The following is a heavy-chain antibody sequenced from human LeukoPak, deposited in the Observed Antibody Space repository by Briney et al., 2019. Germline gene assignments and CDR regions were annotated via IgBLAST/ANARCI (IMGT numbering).Heavy chain of an antibody. CDR3: VRDDGIGLDAFDV. D-gene: IGHD1-14*01. CDR1: GDSVSSNSAA. Sequence: SQTLSLTCAVSGDSVSSNSAAWNWIRQSPSRGLEWLGRTYYRSRWYNDYAVSVKSRITINPDTSKNQFSLQLNSVTPEDTAVYYCVRDDGIGLDAFDVWSPGTMVTVSS. V-gene: IGHV6-1*01. J-gene: IGHJ3*01. CDR2: TYYRSRWYN.